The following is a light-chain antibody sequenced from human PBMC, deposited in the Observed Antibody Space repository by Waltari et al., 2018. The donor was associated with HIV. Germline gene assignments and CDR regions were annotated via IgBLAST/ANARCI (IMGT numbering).Light chain of an antibody. CDR3: AVWGDSLNSYV. Sequence: QSVLTQPPSASGTPGQRVTIPCSGSSSNIGRNYVYWYQQLPGTAPKLLIYRNNQRPSGVPDRFSGSKSGTSASLAISGLRSEDEADYYCAVWGDSLNSYVFGTGTEVTVL. CDR2: RNN. V-gene: IGLV1-47*01. CDR1: SSNIGRNY. J-gene: IGLJ1*01.